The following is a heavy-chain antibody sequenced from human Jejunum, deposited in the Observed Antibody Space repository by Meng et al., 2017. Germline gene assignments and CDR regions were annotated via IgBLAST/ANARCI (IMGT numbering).Heavy chain of an antibody. CDR2: IYPGDSDI. CDR3: ARGKQWLAFFFDY. CDR1: GFIFTSFW. Sequence: GESLKISCKASGFIFTSFWIGWVRQMPGKGLAWVGIIYPGDSDIRYSPSFVGQVTISADKSINTAYLQLNSLKASDSGTYYCARGKQWLAFFFDYWAQGTPVTVPS. V-gene: IGHV5-51*01. D-gene: IGHD6-19*01. J-gene: IGHJ4*02.